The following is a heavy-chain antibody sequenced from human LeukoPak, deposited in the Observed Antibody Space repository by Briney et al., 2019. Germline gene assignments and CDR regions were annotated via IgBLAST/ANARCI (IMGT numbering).Heavy chain of an antibody. CDR1: GGFISSGSYY. Sequence: SSETLSLTCTVSGGFISSGSYYWSWIRQPAGKGLEWIGRIYTSGSTNYNPSLKSRVTISVDTSKNQFSLKLSSVTAADTAVYYCARENGDYDYWGQGTLVTVSS. J-gene: IGHJ4*02. CDR3: ARENGDYDY. V-gene: IGHV4-61*02. D-gene: IGHD4-17*01. CDR2: IYTSGST.